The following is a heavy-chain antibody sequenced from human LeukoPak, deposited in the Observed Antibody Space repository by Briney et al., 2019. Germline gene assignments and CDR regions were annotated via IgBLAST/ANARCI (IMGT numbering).Heavy chain of an antibody. CDR2: IYHSGST. V-gene: IGHV4-4*02. J-gene: IGHJ4*02. Sequence: SETLSLTCAVSGGSISSSNWWSWVRPPPGKGLEWIGEIYHSGSTNYNPSLKSRVTISVDKSKNQFSLKLSSVTAADTAVYYCARVPKYSYGSFDYWGQGTLVTVSS. CDR3: ARVPKYSYGSFDY. D-gene: IGHD5-18*01. CDR1: GGSISSSNW.